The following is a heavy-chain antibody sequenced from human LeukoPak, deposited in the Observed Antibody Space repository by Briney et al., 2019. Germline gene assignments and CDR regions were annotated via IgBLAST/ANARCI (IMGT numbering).Heavy chain of an antibody. CDR3: ARDCGPYSSGCLKD. V-gene: IGHV1-18*01. J-gene: IGHJ4*02. D-gene: IGHD6-19*01. Sequence: ASVKVSCKASGYTFTTSGISWVRQAPGQGLEWMGWISANNGSTDYAQKFQDRVIVTTDTSTSTAHMELRSLRSDDTAVYYCARDCGPYSSGCLKDWGQGTLVTVSS. CDR2: ISANNGST. CDR1: GYTFTTSG.